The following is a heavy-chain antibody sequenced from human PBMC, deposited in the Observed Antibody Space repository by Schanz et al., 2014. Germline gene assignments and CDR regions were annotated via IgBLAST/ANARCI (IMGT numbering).Heavy chain of an antibody. D-gene: IGHD5-12*01. CDR3: ARGGGPEDVFDI. CDR2: ISGSNGNT. V-gene: IGHV1-18*01. Sequence: QVQLVQSGAEVRKPGASVKVSCKASGYTFISYGISWVRQAPGQGLVWLGWISGSNGNTNYTQKFQGRVTMTIDPYTSTAYMELSSLRSDDTAVYYCARGGGPEDVFDIWGQGTILTVSS. CDR1: GYTFISYG. J-gene: IGHJ3*02.